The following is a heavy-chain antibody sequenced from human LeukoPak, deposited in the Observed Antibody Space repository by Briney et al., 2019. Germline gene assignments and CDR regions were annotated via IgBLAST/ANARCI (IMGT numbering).Heavy chain of an antibody. CDR1: GFSFRSYW. CDR2: IKSEGSGT. D-gene: IGHD3-10*01. V-gene: IGHV3-74*01. J-gene: IGHJ3*02. Sequence: PGGSLRLSCVASGFSFRSYWMHWVRQAPGKGLVWVSRIKSEGSGTNYADSVKGRFTISRDNVENTLYLQMNSLRAEDTAVYYCAKTYGSGRYYAFDIWGQGTMVTVSS. CDR3: AKTYGSGRYYAFDI.